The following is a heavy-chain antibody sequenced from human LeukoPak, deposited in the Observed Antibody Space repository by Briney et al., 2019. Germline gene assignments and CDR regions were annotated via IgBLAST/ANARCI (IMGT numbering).Heavy chain of an antibody. V-gene: IGHV3-23*01. Sequence: PGGSLRLSCAASGFTFSSYAMSWVRQAPGKGLEWVSAISGSGGSTYYADSVKGRFTISRDNAKKTLYLQMNSLRAEDTAVYYCAKDSSIAATDLYYFDYWGQGTLVTVSS. J-gene: IGHJ4*02. CDR1: GFTFSSYA. CDR2: ISGSGGST. D-gene: IGHD6-6*01. CDR3: AKDSSIAATDLYYFDY.